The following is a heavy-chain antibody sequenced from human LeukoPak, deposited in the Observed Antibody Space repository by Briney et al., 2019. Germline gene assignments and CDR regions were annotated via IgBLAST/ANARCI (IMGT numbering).Heavy chain of an antibody. J-gene: IGHJ6*02. CDR1: GFTFSSYA. CDR2: ISGSGGST. Sequence: PGGSLRLSCAASGFTFSSYAMSWVRQAPGKGLEWVSAISGSGGSTYYADSVKGRFTISRDNSKNTLYLQMNSLKAEDTAVYCCATPVGHYYYYGMDVWGQGTTVTVSS. CDR3: ATPVGHYYYYGMDV. V-gene: IGHV3-23*01.